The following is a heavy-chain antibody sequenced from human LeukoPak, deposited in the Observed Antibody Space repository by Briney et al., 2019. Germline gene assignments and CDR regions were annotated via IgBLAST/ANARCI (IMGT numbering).Heavy chain of an antibody. V-gene: IGHV3-23*01. J-gene: IGHJ6*03. Sequence: GGSLRLSCAASGFTFSSYAMSWVRQAPGKGLEWVSAISGSGGSTYYADSMKGRFTISRDDAKKSLYLEMNSLRAEDTAVYYCARGGGYYYYMDVWGKGTTVTVSS. CDR2: ISGSGGST. CDR1: GFTFSSYA. D-gene: IGHD3-16*01. CDR3: ARGGGYYYYMDV.